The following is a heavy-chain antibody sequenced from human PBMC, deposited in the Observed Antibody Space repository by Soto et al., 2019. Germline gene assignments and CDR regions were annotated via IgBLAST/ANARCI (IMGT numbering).Heavy chain of an antibody. V-gene: IGHV3-30*18. CDR1: GFTFSSYG. D-gene: IGHD5-18*01. J-gene: IGHJ6*02. CDR3: AKDLRLWSKDYYYYGMDV. Sequence: QVQLVESGGGVVQLGRSLRLSCAASGFTFSSYGMHWFRQAPGKGLEWVAVISYDGSKEFYADSVKGRFTISRDNSKNTLYLQMNSLRAEDTAVYYCAKDLRLWSKDYYYYGMDVWGQGTTVTVSS. CDR2: ISYDGSKE.